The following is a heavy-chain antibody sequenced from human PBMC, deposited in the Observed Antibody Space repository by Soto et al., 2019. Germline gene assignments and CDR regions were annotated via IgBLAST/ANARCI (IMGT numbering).Heavy chain of an antibody. CDR3: ATVAAAAKYYFDY. V-gene: IGHV3-30*03. D-gene: IGHD6-13*01. J-gene: IGHJ4*02. Sequence: GGSLRLSCAASGFTFSSYGMHWVRQAPGKGLEWVAVISYDGSNKYYADSVKGRFTISRDNSKNTLYLQMNSLRAEDTAVYYCATVAAAAKYYFDYWGQGTLVTVFS. CDR2: ISYDGSNK. CDR1: GFTFSSYG.